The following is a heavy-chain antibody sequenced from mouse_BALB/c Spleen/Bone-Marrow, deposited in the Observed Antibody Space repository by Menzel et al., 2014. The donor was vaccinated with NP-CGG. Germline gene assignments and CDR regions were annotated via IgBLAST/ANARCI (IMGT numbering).Heavy chain of an antibody. CDR1: GFTFSSFG. CDR2: ISSGSSTI. Sequence: EVQRVESGGGLVQPGGSRKLSCAASGFTFSSFGMHWVRQAPEKGLEWVAYISSGSSTIYYADTVKGRFTISRDNPKNTLSLQMTSLRSEDTAMYYCASDYDYFDYWGQGTTLTVSS. D-gene: IGHD2-4*01. CDR3: ASDYDYFDY. J-gene: IGHJ2*01. V-gene: IGHV5-17*02.